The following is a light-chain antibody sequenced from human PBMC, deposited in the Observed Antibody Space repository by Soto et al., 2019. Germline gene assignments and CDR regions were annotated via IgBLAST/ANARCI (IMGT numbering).Light chain of an antibody. J-gene: IGKJ1*01. CDR2: GAS. V-gene: IGKV3-20*01. Sequence: EIVLTQSPGTLSLSPGERATLSCRASQGVSSSYLAWYQLKPGQAPRLLIYGASSRATGIPDRFSGSGSGTDFTLTISRLEPEDFAVYYCQQYANLRAFGQGTKVDIK. CDR3: QQYANLRA. CDR1: QGVSSSY.